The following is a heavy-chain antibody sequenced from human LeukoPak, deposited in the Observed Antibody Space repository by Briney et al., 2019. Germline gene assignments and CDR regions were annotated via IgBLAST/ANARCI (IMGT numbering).Heavy chain of an antibody. CDR3: ARAKSTKYYFDY. CDR1: GXTFSSYA. J-gene: IGHJ4*02. Sequence: GGSLRLSCAASGXTFSSYAVHWVPQAPGKGLEWVAVISYDGSNKYYADSVKGRFTISRDNSKNTLYLQMNSLRAEDTAVYYCARAKSTKYYFDYWGQGTLVTVSS. CDR2: ISYDGSNK. V-gene: IGHV3-30-3*01.